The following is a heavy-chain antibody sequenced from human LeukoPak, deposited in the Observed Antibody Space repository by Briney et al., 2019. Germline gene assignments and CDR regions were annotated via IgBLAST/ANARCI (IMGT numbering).Heavy chain of an antibody. CDR1: GYTFTSYD. D-gene: IGHD3-10*01. CDR3: ARGPPGDYYMDV. CDR2: MNPNSGNT. Sequence: ASVKVSCKASGYTFTSYDINWVRQATGQGLEWMGWMNPNSGNTGYAQKFQGRVTITRNTSISTAYMELSSLRSEDTAVYYCARGPPGDYYMDVWGKGTTVTVFS. J-gene: IGHJ6*03. V-gene: IGHV1-8*03.